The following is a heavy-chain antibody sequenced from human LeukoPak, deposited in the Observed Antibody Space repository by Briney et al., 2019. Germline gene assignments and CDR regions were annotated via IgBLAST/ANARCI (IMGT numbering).Heavy chain of an antibody. J-gene: IGHJ4*02. CDR2: IYYSGNT. CDR3: ARYPTAMVSFDY. Sequence: SQTLSLTCTVSGGSISSGDYYWGWIRQPPGKGLEWIGSIYYSGNTYYNPSLKSRVTISVDTSKNQFSLRLSFVTAADTAVYYCARYPTAMVSFDYWGQGTLVTVSS. D-gene: IGHD5-18*01. V-gene: IGHV4-39*01. CDR1: GGSISSGDYY.